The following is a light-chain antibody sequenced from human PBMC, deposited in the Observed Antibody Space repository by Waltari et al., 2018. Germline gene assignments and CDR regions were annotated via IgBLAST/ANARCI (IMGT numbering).Light chain of an antibody. CDR2: KAS. CDR3: QHYDSYSAT. Sequence: DIQMTQSPSTLSASVGERVTITCRASQSIPRWLAWYQHKPGKAPKLLIYKASILESGVPSRFSGGGSGTEFTLTISSLQPDDFATYYCQHYDSYSATFGRGTKVEIK. CDR1: QSIPRW. V-gene: IGKV1-5*03. J-gene: IGKJ4*02.